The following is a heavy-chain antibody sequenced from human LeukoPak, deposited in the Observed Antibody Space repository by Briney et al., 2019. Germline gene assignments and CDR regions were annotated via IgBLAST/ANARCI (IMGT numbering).Heavy chain of an antibody. Sequence: QPGGSLRLSCAASGFTFSSYSMNWVRQAPGKGLEWVSGISWNSGSIGYADSVKGRFTISRDNAKNSLYLQMNSLRAEDTALYYCAKDLLSAAGYYFDYWGQGTLVTVSS. D-gene: IGHD6-13*01. V-gene: IGHV3-9*01. CDR1: GFTFSSYS. J-gene: IGHJ4*02. CDR3: AKDLLSAAGYYFDY. CDR2: ISWNSGSI.